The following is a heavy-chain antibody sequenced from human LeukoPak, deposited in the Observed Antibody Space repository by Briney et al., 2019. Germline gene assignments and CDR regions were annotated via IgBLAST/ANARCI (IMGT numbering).Heavy chain of an antibody. V-gene: IGHV4-39*07. CDR2: INHSGST. CDR1: GGSISSSSYY. Sequence: SETLSLTCTVSGGSISSSSYYWGWIRQPPGKGLEWIGEINHSGSTNYNPSLKSRVTISVDTSKNQFSLKLSSVTAADTAVYYCARVRKGGVRDAFDIWGQGTMVTVSS. J-gene: IGHJ3*02. D-gene: IGHD3-3*01. CDR3: ARVRKGGVRDAFDI.